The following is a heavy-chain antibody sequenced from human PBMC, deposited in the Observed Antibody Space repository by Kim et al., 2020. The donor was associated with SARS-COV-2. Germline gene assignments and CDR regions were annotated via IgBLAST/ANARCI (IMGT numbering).Heavy chain of an antibody. D-gene: IGHD6-13*01. V-gene: IGHV4-39*01. CDR3: ARHSSSSWYYTY. Sequence: YYNPSLKSRVTISVDTSKNQFSLKLSSVTAADTAVYYCARHSSSSWYYTYWGQGTLVTVSS. J-gene: IGHJ4*02.